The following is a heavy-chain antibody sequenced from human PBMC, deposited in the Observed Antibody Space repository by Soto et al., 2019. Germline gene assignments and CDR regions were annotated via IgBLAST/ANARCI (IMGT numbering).Heavy chain of an antibody. J-gene: IGHJ6*02. CDR2: INHSGST. Sequence: LSLTCAVYGGSFGGYYWSWIRQPPGKGLEWIGEINHSGSTNYNPSLKSRVTISVDTSKNQFSLKLSSVTAADTAVYYCARGYRVVTHPSAYYYYYGMDVWGQGTTVTVSS. CDR1: GGSFGGYY. V-gene: IGHV4-34*01. CDR3: ARGYRVVTHPSAYYYYYGMDV. D-gene: IGHD3-22*01.